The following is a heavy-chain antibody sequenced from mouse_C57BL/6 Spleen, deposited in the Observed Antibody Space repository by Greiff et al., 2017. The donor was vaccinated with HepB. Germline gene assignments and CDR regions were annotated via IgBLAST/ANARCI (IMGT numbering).Heavy chain of an antibody. CDR1: GFTFSSYA. V-gene: IGHV5-9-1*02. J-gene: IGHJ2*01. CDR3: TREVVYDYFDY. Sequence: EVKLVESGEGLVKPGGSLKLSCAASGFTFSSYAMSWVRQTPEKRLEWVAYISSGGDYIYYADTVKGRFTISRDNARNTLYLQMSSLKSEDTAMYYCTREVVYDYFDYWGQGTTLTVSS. CDR2: ISSGGDYI. D-gene: IGHD2-3*01.